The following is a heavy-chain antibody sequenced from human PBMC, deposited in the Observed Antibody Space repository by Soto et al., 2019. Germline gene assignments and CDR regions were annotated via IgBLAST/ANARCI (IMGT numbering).Heavy chain of an antibody. Sequence: ASVKVSCKASGYTFISYYMHWVRQAPGQGLEWMGIINPSGGATSYAQKFQGRVTMTRDTSTSTVYMELSSLRSEDTAVYYCVRALYSGSYYLFVYGVQGTLVTVSS. CDR1: GYTFISYY. CDR2: INPSGGAT. V-gene: IGHV1-46*03. D-gene: IGHD1-26*01. CDR3: VRALYSGSYYLFVY. J-gene: IGHJ4*02.